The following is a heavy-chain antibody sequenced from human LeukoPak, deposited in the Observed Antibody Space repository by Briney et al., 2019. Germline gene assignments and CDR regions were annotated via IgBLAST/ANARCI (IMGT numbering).Heavy chain of an antibody. V-gene: IGHV3-48*04. CDR3: ASLTYYYDSSGYYHDY. CDR1: GFTFSSYS. D-gene: IGHD3-22*01. Sequence: GGSLRLSCAASGFTFSSYSMNWVRQAPGKGLERVSYISSSSSTIYYADSVKGRFTISRDNAKNSLYLQMNSLRAEDTAVYYCASLTYYYDSSGYYHDYWGQGTLVTVSS. CDR2: ISSSSSTI. J-gene: IGHJ4*02.